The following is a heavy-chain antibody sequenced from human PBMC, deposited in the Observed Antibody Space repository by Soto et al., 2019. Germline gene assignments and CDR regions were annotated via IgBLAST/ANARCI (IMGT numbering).Heavy chain of an antibody. Sequence: EVQLVESGGGLVKPGGSLRLSCAASGLTVSSNYMSWVRQAPGKGLEWVSVTYTGGSTHHADSVKGRFTISRDNSKNTLYLQMNTLRAEDTAVYYCARVRLYYYGMDVWGQGTTVTFSS. V-gene: IGHV3-66*01. CDR1: GLTVSSNY. J-gene: IGHJ6*02. CDR2: TYTGGST. CDR3: ARVRLYYYGMDV. D-gene: IGHD4-17*01.